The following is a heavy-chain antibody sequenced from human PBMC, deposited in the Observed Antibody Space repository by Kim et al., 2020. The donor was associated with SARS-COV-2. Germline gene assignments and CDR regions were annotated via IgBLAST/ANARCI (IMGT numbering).Heavy chain of an antibody. D-gene: IGHD6-13*01. CDR3: ARDYTEGIAAAGTDWYFDL. Sequence: SETLSLTCTVSGGSISSSSYYWGWIRQPPGKGLEWIGSIYYSGSTYYNPSLKSRVTISVDTSKNQFSLKLSSVTAADTAVYYCARDYTEGIAAAGTDWYFDLWDRGNLVTVSS. V-gene: IGHV4-39*07. J-gene: IGHJ2*01. CDR2: IYYSGST. CDR1: GGSISSSSYY.